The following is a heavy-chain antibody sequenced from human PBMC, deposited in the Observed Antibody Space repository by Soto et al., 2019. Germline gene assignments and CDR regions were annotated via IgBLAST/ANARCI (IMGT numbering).Heavy chain of an antibody. Sequence: ASVKVSCKASGYTFTSYGISWVRQAPGQGLEWMGWISAYNGNTNYAQKLQGRVTMTTDTSTSTAYMELRSLRSDDTAVYYCARILNSGWYGPHRAFDIWGQGTMVT. CDR3: ARILNSGWYGPHRAFDI. CDR2: ISAYNGNT. V-gene: IGHV1-18*01. J-gene: IGHJ3*02. CDR1: GYTFTSYG. D-gene: IGHD6-19*01.